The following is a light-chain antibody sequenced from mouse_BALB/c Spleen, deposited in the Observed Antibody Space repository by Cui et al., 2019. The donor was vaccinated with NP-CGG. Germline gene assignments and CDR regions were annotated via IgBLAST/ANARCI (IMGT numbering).Light chain of an antibody. CDR1: TGAVTTNNY. V-gene: IGLV1*01. J-gene: IGLJ1*01. CDR3: ALWYSNHWV. Sequence: QAVVTQEPPLTTSPGETVTLTCRSSTGAVTTNNYANWVQEKPDHLFTGLIGGTNNRVPGVPARFSGSLIGDKAALTITGAQTEDEAIYFCALWYSNHWVFGGGTKLTVL. CDR2: GTN.